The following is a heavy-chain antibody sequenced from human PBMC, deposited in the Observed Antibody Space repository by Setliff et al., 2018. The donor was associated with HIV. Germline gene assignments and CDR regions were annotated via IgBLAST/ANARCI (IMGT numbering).Heavy chain of an antibody. V-gene: IGHV4-39*07. CDR3: ARGSVRGVSFDY. CDR2: INHSGST. J-gene: IGHJ4*02. Sequence: SETLSLTCTVSGASIRTGSYYWGWIRQPPGKGLEWIGEINHSGSTNYNPSLKSRVTISVDTSKNQFSLKLSSVTAADTAVYYCARGSVRGVSFDYWGQGTLVTVSS. CDR1: GASIRTGSYY. D-gene: IGHD3-10*02.